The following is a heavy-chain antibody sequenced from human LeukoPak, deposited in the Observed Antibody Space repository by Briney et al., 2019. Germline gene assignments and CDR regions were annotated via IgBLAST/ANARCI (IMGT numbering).Heavy chain of an antibody. D-gene: IGHD1-26*01. V-gene: IGHV1-2*06. J-gene: IGHJ4*02. CDR1: GYTFTGYY. CDR2: INPNSGGT. Sequence: ASVKVSCKASGYTFTGYYMHWVRQAPGQGLEWMGRINPNSGGTNYAQKFQGRVTMTRDTSISTAYMELSRLRSDDTAVYYCARTYSGSSEWYFDYWGQGTLVTVSS. CDR3: ARTYSGSSEWYFDY.